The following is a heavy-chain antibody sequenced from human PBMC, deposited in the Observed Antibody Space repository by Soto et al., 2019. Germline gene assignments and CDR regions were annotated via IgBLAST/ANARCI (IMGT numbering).Heavy chain of an antibody. J-gene: IGHJ4*02. D-gene: IGHD1-7*01. CDR1: GDSVSSNSAA. V-gene: IGHV6-1*01. CDR2: TYYRSKWYN. Sequence: SQTLSLTCAISGDSVSSNSAAWNWIRQSPSRGLEWLGRTYYRSKWYNDYAVSVKSRITINPDTSKNQFSLQLNSVTPEDTAVYYCARDTQSYWNYKSYFDYWGQGTLVTVSS. CDR3: ARDTQSYWNYKSYFDY.